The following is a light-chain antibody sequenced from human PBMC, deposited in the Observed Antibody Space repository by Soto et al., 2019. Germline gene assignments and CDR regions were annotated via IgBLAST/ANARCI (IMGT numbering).Light chain of an antibody. CDR3: QQRSNWPPT. Sequence: PGERATLSCRASQSVSSYLAWYQQKPGQAPRLLIYDASNRATGIPARFSGSGSGTDFTLTISRLEPEDFQVYYCQQRSNWPPTFGQGTKVDIK. CDR2: DAS. V-gene: IGKV3-11*01. CDR1: QSVSSY. J-gene: IGKJ1*01.